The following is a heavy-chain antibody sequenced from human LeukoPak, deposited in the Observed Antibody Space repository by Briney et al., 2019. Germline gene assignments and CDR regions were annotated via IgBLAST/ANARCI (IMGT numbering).Heavy chain of an antibody. CDR2: IIPIFGTA. CDR1: GGTFSSYA. Sequence: SVKVSCKASGGTFSSYAISWVRQAPGQGLEWMGGIIPIFGTANYAQKFQGRVTITTDESTSTAYMELSSLRSEDTAVYYCARDHSSSWYTHAFDIWGQGTMVTVSS. CDR3: ARDHSSSWYTHAFDI. D-gene: IGHD6-13*01. V-gene: IGHV1-69*05. J-gene: IGHJ3*02.